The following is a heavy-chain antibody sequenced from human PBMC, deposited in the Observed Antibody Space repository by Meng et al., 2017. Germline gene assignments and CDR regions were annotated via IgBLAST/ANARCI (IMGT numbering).Heavy chain of an antibody. Sequence: GESLKISCAASGFTFSSYAMHWVRQAPGKGLEWVAVISYDGSNKYYADSVKGRFTISRDNSKNTLYLQMNSLRAEDTAVYYCARGSDILDYDFWSGYYSSYYYGMDVWGQGTTVTVSS. J-gene: IGHJ6*02. D-gene: IGHD3-3*01. CDR2: ISYDGSNK. CDR3: ARGSDILDYDFWSGYYSSYYYGMDV. CDR1: GFTFSSYA. V-gene: IGHV3-30*07.